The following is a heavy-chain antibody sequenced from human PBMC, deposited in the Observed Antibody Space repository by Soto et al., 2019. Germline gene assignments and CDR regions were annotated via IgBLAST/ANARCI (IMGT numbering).Heavy chain of an antibody. D-gene: IGHD2-15*01. CDR1: GYTFTSYG. J-gene: IGHJ4*02. V-gene: IGHV1-18*01. CDR3: ASAAAGTATFAY. CDR2: ISTYDGNT. Sequence: QVQLVQSGAEVKKPGASVKVSCKASGYTFTSYGISWVRQAPGQGLEWMGWISTYDGNTKYVQKFQGRVTMTADTSTNTAYMELRSLTSDDTAVYYCASAAAGTATFAYWGQGTLVSVSS.